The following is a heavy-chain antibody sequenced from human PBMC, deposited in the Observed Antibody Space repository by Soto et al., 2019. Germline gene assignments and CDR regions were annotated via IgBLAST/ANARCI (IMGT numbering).Heavy chain of an antibody. J-gene: IGHJ6*02. Sequence: DVQLLESGGGLVQPGKSLRLPCAASGFSFISYAMSWVRQVPGKRLEWVSSISDSGGRTFYAESVEGRFTISRDDSTSTLFLQMNSLGAEDTAIYYCTKGGVRFLEWLGDVWGQGTTVTVSS. CDR1: GFSFISYA. CDR3: TKGGVRFLEWLGDV. CDR2: ISDSGGRT. V-gene: IGHV3-23*01. D-gene: IGHD3-3*01.